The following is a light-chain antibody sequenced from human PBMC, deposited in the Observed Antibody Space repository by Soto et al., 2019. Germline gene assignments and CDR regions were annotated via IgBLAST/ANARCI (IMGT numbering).Light chain of an antibody. CDR1: SSDVGAYNY. CDR3: SSYTSSSSWV. V-gene: IGLV2-14*01. CDR2: EVT. J-gene: IGLJ3*02. Sequence: QSALTQPASVSGSPGQSITISCTGTSSDVGAYNYVSWYQQHSGKAPKLIIYEVTNRPSGVSNRFSASKSGNTASLTIFGLQAEDEADYYCSSYTSSSSWVFDGGTKVTVL.